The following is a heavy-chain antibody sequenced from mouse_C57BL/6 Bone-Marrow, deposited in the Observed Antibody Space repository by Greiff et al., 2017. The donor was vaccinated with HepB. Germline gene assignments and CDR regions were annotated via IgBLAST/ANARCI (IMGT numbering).Heavy chain of an antibody. V-gene: IGHV5-4*01. CDR3: ARGATVVDFAY. Sequence: EVHLVESGGGLVKPGGSLKLSCAASGFTFSSYAMSWVRQTPEKRLEWVATISDGGSYTYYPDNVKGRFTISRDNAKNNLYLQMSHLKSEDTAMYYCARGATVVDFAYWGQGTLVTVSA. CDR2: ISDGGSYT. D-gene: IGHD1-1*01. J-gene: IGHJ3*01. CDR1: GFTFSSYA.